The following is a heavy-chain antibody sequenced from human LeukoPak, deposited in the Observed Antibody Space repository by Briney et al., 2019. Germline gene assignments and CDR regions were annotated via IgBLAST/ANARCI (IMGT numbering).Heavy chain of an antibody. Sequence: GGSLRLSCAATGFTFKDYGMHWVRQPPGKGLEWVSSINWNGGGTDYADSVKGRFTISRDNAKNSLYLQLSSLRPEDTALYYCSKHMRATNTYSFFGLDVWGQGTTVTVSS. CDR1: GFTFKDYG. J-gene: IGHJ6*02. V-gene: IGHV3-9*01. CDR3: SKHMRATNTYSFFGLDV. D-gene: IGHD1-26*01. CDR2: INWNGGGT.